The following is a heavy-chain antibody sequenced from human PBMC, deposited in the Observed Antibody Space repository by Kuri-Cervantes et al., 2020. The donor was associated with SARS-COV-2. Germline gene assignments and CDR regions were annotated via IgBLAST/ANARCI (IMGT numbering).Heavy chain of an antibody. Sequence: ASVKVSCKVSGYTLTELSMHWVRQAPGKGLEWMGGFDPEDGETIYAQKFQGRVTMTTDTSTSTAYMELRSLRSDDTAVYYCARGHSSSPGYYYYYYMDVWGKGTTVTVSS. CDR2: FDPEDGET. D-gene: IGHD6-6*01. V-gene: IGHV1-24*01. J-gene: IGHJ6*03. CDR1: GYTLTELS. CDR3: ARGHSSSPGYYYYYYMDV.